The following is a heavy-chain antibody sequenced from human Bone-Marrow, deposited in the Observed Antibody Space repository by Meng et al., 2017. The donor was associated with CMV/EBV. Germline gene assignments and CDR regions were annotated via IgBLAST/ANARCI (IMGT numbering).Heavy chain of an antibody. V-gene: IGHV3-20*04. D-gene: IGHD1-26*01. CDR3: ARELPASWEPFDY. J-gene: IGHJ4*02. Sequence: GGSLRLSCAASGFTFDDYGMSWVRQAPGKGLEWVSGINWNGGSTGYADSVKGRFTISRDDAKSLLYLQMSSLRADDTAVYYCARELPASWEPFDYWGQGTLVTVSS. CDR2: INWNGGST. CDR1: GFTFDDYG.